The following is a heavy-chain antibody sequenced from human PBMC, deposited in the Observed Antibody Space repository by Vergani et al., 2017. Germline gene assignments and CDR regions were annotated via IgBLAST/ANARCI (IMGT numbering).Heavy chain of an antibody. Sequence: EVQLVQSGAEVKKPGESLKISCKGSGYSFTSYWIGWVRQMPGKGLEWMGRIDPSDSYTNYSPSFQGHVTISADKSISTAYLQWSSLKASDTAMYYCARTYYDILTGYYGDVDYWGQGTLVTVSS. CDR2: IDPSDSYT. CDR3: ARTYYDILTGYYGDVDY. D-gene: IGHD3-9*01. J-gene: IGHJ4*02. V-gene: IGHV5-10-1*01. CDR1: GYSFTSYW.